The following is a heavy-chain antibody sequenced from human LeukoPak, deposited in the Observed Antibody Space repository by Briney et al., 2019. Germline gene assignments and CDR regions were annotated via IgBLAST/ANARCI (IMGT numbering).Heavy chain of an antibody. V-gene: IGHV4-59*08. CDR3: ARQRYYYGSGSPWHWFDP. Sequence: PSETLSLTCTVSGGSISSYYWNWIRQPPGKGLEWIGYIYYSGSTNYNPSLKSRVTISVDTSKNQFSLKLNSVTAADTAVYYCARQRYYYGSGSPWHWFDPWGQGILVTVSS. CDR1: GGSISSYY. CDR2: IYYSGST. D-gene: IGHD3-10*01. J-gene: IGHJ5*02.